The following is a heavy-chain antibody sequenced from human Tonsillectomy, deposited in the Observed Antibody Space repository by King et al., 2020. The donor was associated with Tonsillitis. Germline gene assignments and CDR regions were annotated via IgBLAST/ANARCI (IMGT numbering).Heavy chain of an antibody. D-gene: IGHD2-21*01. CDR2: IYYSGIT. V-gene: IGHV4-59*01. CDR3: ARARGGEFDY. J-gene: IGHJ4*02. Sequence: VQLQESGPGLLKPSETLSLTCSVSGASISSYFWSWIRQPPGKGLEWIGYIYYSGITNYNPSLKSRVTISVDTSKNQFSLKLSSVTAADTAVYYCARARGGEFDYWGQGTLFTVSS. CDR1: GASISSYF.